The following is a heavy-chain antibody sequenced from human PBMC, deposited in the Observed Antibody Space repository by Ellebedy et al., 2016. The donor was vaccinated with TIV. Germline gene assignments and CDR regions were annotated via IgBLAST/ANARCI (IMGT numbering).Heavy chain of an antibody. CDR1: GFTFQNYW. CDR3: ARGTSTTTKFGDLLISKFDD. CDR2: IKHDGSET. D-gene: IGHD3-10*01. Sequence: GESLKISCAASGFTFQNYWMSWVRQAPGKGLEWVANIKHDGSETYYVDSLKRRFTISRDNVRNSLYLQINSLRAEDTAVYYCARGTSTTTKFGDLLISKFDDWGQGTLVTVSS. J-gene: IGHJ4*02. V-gene: IGHV3-7*01.